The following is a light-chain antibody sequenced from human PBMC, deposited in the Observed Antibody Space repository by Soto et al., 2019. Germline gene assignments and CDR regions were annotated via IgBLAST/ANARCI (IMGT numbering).Light chain of an antibody. CDR2: DTS. J-gene: IGKJ5*01. CDR1: QSFSTY. Sequence: EIVLTQSPATLSLSPGDRATLSCRASQSFSTYLAWYQQKPGQPPRLLIYDTSNRATGIPGRFSGSGSGIDFTLTISSLEPEDFAVYFCQQRTNWLNSFGQGTRLEIK. V-gene: IGKV3-11*01. CDR3: QQRTNWLNS.